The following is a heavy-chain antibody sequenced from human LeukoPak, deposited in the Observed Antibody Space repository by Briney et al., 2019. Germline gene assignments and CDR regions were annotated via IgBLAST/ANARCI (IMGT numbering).Heavy chain of an antibody. J-gene: IGHJ6*02. CDR2: IYYSGST. CDR1: GGSISSSSYY. V-gene: IGHV4-39*07. Sequence: SETLSLTCTVSGGSISSSSYYWGWVRQPPGKGLEWIGSIYYSGSTYYNPSLKSRVTISVDTSKNQFSLKLSSATAADTAVYYCARDYYGSVLYYYYYGMDVWGQGTTVTVSS. D-gene: IGHD3-10*01. CDR3: ARDYYGSVLYYYYYGMDV.